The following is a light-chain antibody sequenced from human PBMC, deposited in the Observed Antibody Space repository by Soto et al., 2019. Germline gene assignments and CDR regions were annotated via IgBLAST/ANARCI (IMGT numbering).Light chain of an antibody. CDR2: DAS. CDR1: QSVSSY. Sequence: EIVLTQSPATLSLSPGERATLSCRASQSVSSYLAWYQQKPGQAPRLLIYDASNRATGIPARFSGSGSGTDFPLTISSLEPEDFATYYCQQLNSYPRTFGQGTRLEIK. J-gene: IGKJ5*01. CDR3: QQLNSYPRT. V-gene: IGKV3-11*01.